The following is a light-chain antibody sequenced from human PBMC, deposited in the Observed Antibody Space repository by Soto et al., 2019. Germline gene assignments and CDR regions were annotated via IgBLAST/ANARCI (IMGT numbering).Light chain of an antibody. Sequence: EVVLTQSPGALSLSPGERATLSCRASHSVDSSYFAWYQQRPGQAPRLLIYEKSRRATGIPDRFSGSGSGTDSTLTVSRLEPEDFAVYFCQQYGSYPLTFGGGTKVDNK. CDR3: QQYGSYPLT. CDR1: HSVDSSY. V-gene: IGKV3-20*01. J-gene: IGKJ4*01. CDR2: EKS.